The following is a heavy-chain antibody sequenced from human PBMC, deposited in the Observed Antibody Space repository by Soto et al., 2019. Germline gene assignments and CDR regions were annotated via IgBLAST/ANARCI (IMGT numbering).Heavy chain of an antibody. CDR1: GGSFSGYY. D-gene: IGHD1-26*01. J-gene: IGHJ4*02. Sequence: PSETLSLTCAVYGGSFSGYYWSWIRQPPGKGLEWIGEINHSGSTNYNPSLKSRVTISVDTSKNQFSLKLSSVTAADTAVYYCARGFIVGAISRTADYWGQGTLVTVSS. CDR3: ARGFIVGAISRTADY. CDR2: INHSGST. V-gene: IGHV4-34*01.